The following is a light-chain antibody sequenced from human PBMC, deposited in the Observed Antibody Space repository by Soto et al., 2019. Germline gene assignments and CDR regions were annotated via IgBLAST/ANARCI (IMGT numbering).Light chain of an antibody. CDR1: SSDVGGYDY. Sequence: HSALTQPASVSGSPGQSITISCTGTSSDVGGYDYVSWYQQLPGKAPKLMIYDVSNRPSGVSNRFSGSKSGTTASLTISGLQAEDEADYYCSSYTGSSTYVFGTGNKVTVL. CDR2: DVS. V-gene: IGLV2-14*01. CDR3: SSYTGSSTYV. J-gene: IGLJ1*01.